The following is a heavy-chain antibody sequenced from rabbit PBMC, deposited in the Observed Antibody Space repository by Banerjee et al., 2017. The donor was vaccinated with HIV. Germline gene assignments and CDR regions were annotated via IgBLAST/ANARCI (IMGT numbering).Heavy chain of an antibody. J-gene: IGHJ4*01. CDR2: IYAGSSGRN. D-gene: IGHD4-1*01. V-gene: IGHV1S40*01. Sequence: QSLDESGGDLVQPGASLTLTCKASGFSYSGLYDMCWVRQAPGKGLEWIACIYAGSSGRNYYANRAKGRFTISETSSNTVTLKRTSLTGEDREKYFCARFIDGRGDELWGQGTLVTV. CDR1: GFSYSGLYD. CDR3: ARFIDGRGDEL.